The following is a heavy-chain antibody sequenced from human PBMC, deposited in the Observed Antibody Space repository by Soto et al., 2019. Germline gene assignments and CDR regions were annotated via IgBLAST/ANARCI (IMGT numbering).Heavy chain of an antibody. Sequence: GGSLRLSCAASGFTFSSYAMHWVRQAPGKGLEWVAVISYDGSNKYYADSVKGRFTISRDNSKNTLYLQMNSLRAEDTAVYYCARAVLAARPGPARELYAYCGRRTLVPVSS. D-gene: IGHD6-6*01. J-gene: IGHJ4*01. CDR2: ISYDGSNK. CDR1: GFTFSSYA. CDR3: ARAVLAARPGPARELYAY. V-gene: IGHV3-30-3*01.